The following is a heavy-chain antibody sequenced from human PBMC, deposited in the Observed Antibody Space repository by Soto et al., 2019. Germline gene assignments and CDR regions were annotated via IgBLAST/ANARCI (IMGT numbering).Heavy chain of an antibody. D-gene: IGHD2-15*01. CDR2: IGNYNDNT. CDR1: GYTFTNYG. J-gene: IGHJ5*02. Sequence: QVQLVQSGPEVKKPGASVKVSCKASGYTFTNYGISWVRQAPGQGLEWMGWIGNYNDNTRYAQSFQGRVTMTTDTSTSTAYMELRSLRPDDTAIYYCTRDWFCSGGTCDDCFDPWGQGTLVSVSS. CDR3: TRDWFCSGGTCDDCFDP. V-gene: IGHV1-18*01.